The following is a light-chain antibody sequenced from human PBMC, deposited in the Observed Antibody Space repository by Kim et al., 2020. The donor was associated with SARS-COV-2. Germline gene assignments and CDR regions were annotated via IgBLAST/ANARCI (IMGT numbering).Light chain of an antibody. CDR1: VLAKKY. V-gene: IGLV3-27*01. Sequence: VSPGQTDMITCSGDVLAKKYARWFQQKPGQAPVLVIYKDSERPSGIPERVSGSSSGTTVTLTISGAQVEDEADYYCYSAADNKGVFGTGTKVTVL. CDR3: YSAADNKGV. J-gene: IGLJ1*01. CDR2: KDS.